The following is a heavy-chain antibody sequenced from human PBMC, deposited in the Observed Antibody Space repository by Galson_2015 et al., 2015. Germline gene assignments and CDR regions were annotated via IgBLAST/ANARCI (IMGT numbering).Heavy chain of an antibody. J-gene: IGHJ4*02. CDR1: GFTFSSYG. Sequence: LRLSCAASGFTFSSYGMHWVRQAPGKGLEWVGRIKSKTDGGTTDYAAPVKGRFTISRDDSKNTLYLQMNSLKTEDTAVYYCTTELLWFGETVPIDYWGQGTLVTVPS. CDR3: TTELLWFGETVPIDY. CDR2: IKSKTDGGTT. D-gene: IGHD3-10*01. V-gene: IGHV3-15*01.